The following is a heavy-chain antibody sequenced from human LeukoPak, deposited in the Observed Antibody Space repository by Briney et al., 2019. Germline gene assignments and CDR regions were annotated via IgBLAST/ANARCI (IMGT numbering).Heavy chain of an antibody. CDR3: ARDPSSGYSHGFDY. Sequence: GGSLRLSCAASGFTISSYSMNWVRQAPGKGLEWVSSISSSSSYIYYADSVKGRFTISRDNAKNSLYLQMNSLRAEDTAVYYCARDPSSGYSHGFDYWGQGTLVTVSS. J-gene: IGHJ4*02. CDR1: GFTISSYS. CDR2: ISSSSSYI. D-gene: IGHD3-22*01. V-gene: IGHV3-21*01.